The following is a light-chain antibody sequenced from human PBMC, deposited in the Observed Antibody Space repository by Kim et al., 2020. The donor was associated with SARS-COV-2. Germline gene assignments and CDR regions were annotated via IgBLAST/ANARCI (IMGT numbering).Light chain of an antibody. CDR2: DAS. V-gene: IGKV1-33*01. CDR3: QQYDTLPPVT. Sequence: DIQMTQSPSSLSASVGDRVTITCQASQDINNYLNWYQQKPGKAPKLLIYDASNLETGVPSRFSGRGSGTDFTFTISSVQPEDIATYYCQQYDTLPPVTFGPGTKVDIK. J-gene: IGKJ3*01. CDR1: QDINNY.